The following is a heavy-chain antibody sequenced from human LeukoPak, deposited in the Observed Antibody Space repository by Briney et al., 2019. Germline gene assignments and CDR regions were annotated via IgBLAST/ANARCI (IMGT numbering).Heavy chain of an antibody. CDR1: GYSISSGYY. V-gene: IGHV4-38-2*02. Sequence: SETLSLTCTVSGYSISSGYYWGWIRQPPGKGLEWIGEIYHSGSTNYNPSLKSRVTISVDKSKNQFSLKLSSVTAADTAVYYCASTPLIAVAGTGYYYYYYYMDVWGKGTTVTVSS. CDR3: ASTPLIAVAGTGYYYYYYYMDV. J-gene: IGHJ6*03. CDR2: IYHSGST. D-gene: IGHD6-19*01.